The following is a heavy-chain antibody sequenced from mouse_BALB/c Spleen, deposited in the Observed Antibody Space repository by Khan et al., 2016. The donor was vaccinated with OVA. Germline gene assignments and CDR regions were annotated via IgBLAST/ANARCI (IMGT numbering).Heavy chain of an antibody. V-gene: IGHV5-9-3*01. Sequence: DVKLVESGGGLVKPGGSLKLSCAASGFTFSTFAMSWVRQTPEKRLEWVATINSDGDYTYYPDNVTGRFTISRDNAKNTLYLQINSLRSEDTAMYYCARSPDGNFAYWGQGTLVTVSA. J-gene: IGHJ3*01. CDR1: GFTFSTFA. CDR3: ARSPDGNFAY. D-gene: IGHD2-1*01. CDR2: INSDGDYT.